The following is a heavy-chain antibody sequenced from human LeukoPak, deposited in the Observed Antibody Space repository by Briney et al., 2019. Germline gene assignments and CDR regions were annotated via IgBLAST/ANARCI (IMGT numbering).Heavy chain of an antibody. CDR3: IDGSGSPLLDV. J-gene: IGHJ6*04. CDR2: IYYSGNT. D-gene: IGHD3-10*01. Sequence: TSETLSLTCTVSGGSISSSSYYWGWIRQPPGKGLEWIGTIYYSGNTYYNPSLRSRVTISVDTSKNQFSLKLSSVTAADTAVYYCIDGSGSPLLDVWGKGTTVTVSS. CDR1: GGSISSSSYY. V-gene: IGHV4-39*01.